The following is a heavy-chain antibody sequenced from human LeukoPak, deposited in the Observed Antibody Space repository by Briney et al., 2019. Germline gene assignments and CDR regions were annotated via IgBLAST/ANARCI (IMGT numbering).Heavy chain of an antibody. CDR2: ISGDGGST. J-gene: IGHJ4*02. D-gene: IGHD5-12*01. V-gene: IGHV3-43*02. CDR1: EFTFSTYA. CDR3: AKDKRYSGYDPFDY. Sequence: GGSLRLSCAASEFTFSTYAMHWVRQAPGKGLEWVSLISGDGGSTYYADSVKGRFTISRDNSKNSLYLQMNSLRTEDTALYYCAKDKRYSGYDPFDYWGQGTLVTVSS.